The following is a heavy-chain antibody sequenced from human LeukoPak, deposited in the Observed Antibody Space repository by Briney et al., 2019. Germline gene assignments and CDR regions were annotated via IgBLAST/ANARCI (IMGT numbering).Heavy chain of an antibody. CDR3: ARPSTHSSTWYRSWAFDV. D-gene: IGHD6-13*01. CDR1: GYTFSTYY. J-gene: IGHJ3*01. Sequence: ASVKVSCKASGYTFSTYYIHWVRQAPGQGLEWMGWINPNSGATTLAQKFQVRVTLTRDTSISTAHMHLISLRSDDTAMYYCARPSTHSSTWYRSWAFDVWGQGTMVTVSS. V-gene: IGHV1-2*02. CDR2: INPNSGAT.